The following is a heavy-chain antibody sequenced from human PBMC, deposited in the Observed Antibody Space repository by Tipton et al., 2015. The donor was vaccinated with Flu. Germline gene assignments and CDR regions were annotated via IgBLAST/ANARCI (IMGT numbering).Heavy chain of an antibody. V-gene: IGHV3-15*01. CDR2: IKSRTDGGTT. D-gene: IGHD1-7*01. J-gene: IGHJ6*03. CDR3: TTGIPGTTRSYYYYYYMDV. CDR1: GFTFSYAW. Sequence: SLRLSCAASGFTFSYAWMTWVRQAPGQGLEWVGRIKSRTDGGTTDYAAPVNGRFAISRDDSKNTLYLQMNSLKTEDTAVYYCTTGIPGTTRSYYYYYYMDVWGKGTTVTVSS.